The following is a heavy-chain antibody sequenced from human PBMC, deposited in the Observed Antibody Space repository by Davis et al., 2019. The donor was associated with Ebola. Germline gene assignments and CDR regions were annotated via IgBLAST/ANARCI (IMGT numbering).Heavy chain of an antibody. CDR2: ISGSGASI. CDR3: AVSSSGTFVY. Sequence: GESLKISCAASGFTFSSYAMSWVRQAPGKGLEWVSAISGSGASIYYADSVKGRFTISRDNSKNTLYLQMNSLRAEDTAVYYCAVSSSGTFVYWGQGTLVTVSS. CDR1: GFTFSSYA. D-gene: IGHD5/OR15-5a*01. J-gene: IGHJ4*02. V-gene: IGHV3-23*01.